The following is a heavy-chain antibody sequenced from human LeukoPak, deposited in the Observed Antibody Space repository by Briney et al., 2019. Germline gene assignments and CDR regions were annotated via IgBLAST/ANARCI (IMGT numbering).Heavy chain of an antibody. CDR1: GFTFSTYS. CDR3: ARVRGVIMGPENWFDP. V-gene: IGHV3-48*04. J-gene: IGHJ5*02. CDR2: ISSGSGII. D-gene: IGHD3-10*01. Sequence: GGSLRLSCVASGFTFSTYSMNWVRQAPGKGLEWVSYISSGSGIIYSADSVKGRFTISRDNAKNSLYLQMNSLRAEDTAVYYCARVRGVIMGPENWFDPWGQGTLVTVSS.